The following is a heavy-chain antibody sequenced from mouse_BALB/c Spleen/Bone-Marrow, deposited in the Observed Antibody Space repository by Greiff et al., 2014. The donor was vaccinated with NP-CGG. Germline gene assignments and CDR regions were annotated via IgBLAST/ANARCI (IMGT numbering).Heavy chain of an antibody. CDR3: ATRTTVVDAMDY. D-gene: IGHD1-1*01. Sequence: EVQLQQSGAELVKPGASVKLSCTASGFNIKDTYMYWVKQRPEQGLEWIGRIDPANGNTKYDPKFQGKATITADTSSNTAYLQLSSLTSEDTAVYYCATRTTVVDAMDYWGQGTSVTVSS. J-gene: IGHJ4*01. CDR1: GFNIKDTY. V-gene: IGHV14-3*02. CDR2: IDPANGNT.